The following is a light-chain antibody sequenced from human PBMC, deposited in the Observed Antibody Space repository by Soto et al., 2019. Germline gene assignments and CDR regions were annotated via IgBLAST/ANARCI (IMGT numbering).Light chain of an antibody. Sequence: DIQMTQSPSTLSASVGDRVTITCRASQSISSWLAWYQQKPGKAPKLLIYDASSLESGVPSRLSGSGSGTEFTLTLSSLQPDDFATYYCQQYNSYSLYTFGQGTKLEIK. J-gene: IGKJ2*01. CDR1: QSISSW. CDR2: DAS. V-gene: IGKV1-5*01. CDR3: QQYNSYSLYT.